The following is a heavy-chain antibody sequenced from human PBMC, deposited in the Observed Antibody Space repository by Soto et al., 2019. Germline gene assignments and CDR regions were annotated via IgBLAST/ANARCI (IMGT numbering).Heavy chain of an antibody. J-gene: IGHJ4*02. Sequence: LSETLSLTCTVSGGSISGYYWSWMRQPPGQGLEWIGYIYHSGTIRYNPSLESRVTISVDTSKNQFSLKLASVTAADTAVYYCARTQMATLYFDYWGQGTLVTVSS. V-gene: IGHV4-59*01. CDR1: GGSISGYY. CDR2: IYHSGTI. CDR3: ARTQMATLYFDY.